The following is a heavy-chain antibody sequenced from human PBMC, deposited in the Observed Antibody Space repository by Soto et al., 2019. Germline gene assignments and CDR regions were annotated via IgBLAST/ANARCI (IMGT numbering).Heavy chain of an antibody. CDR2: IYGGGST. V-gene: IGHV3-53*01. CDR3: ARTPYCGGRFCYFYGMDG. J-gene: IGHJ6*02. D-gene: IGHD2-21*01. Sequence: TGGSLRLSCTASGFTVSSNYMSWVRQAPGKGLACVSVIYGGGSTYYADSVKGRFTISRDNSKNTLYLQMNSLRAEDTAVYYCARTPYCGGRFCYFYGMDGWGQGSTFTVPS. CDR1: GFTVSSNY.